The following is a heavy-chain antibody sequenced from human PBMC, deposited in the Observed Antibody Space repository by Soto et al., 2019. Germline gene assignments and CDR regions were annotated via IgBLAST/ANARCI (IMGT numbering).Heavy chain of an antibody. D-gene: IGHD3-22*01. Sequence: SETLSLTCAVSGYSISSGYYCGWIRQPPGKGLEWIGSIYHSGSTYYNPSLKSRVTISVDTSKNQFSLKLSSVTAADTAVYYCARGYYDSSGYYGNPWWYFDLWGRGTLVTVSS. J-gene: IGHJ2*01. CDR2: IYHSGST. V-gene: IGHV4-38-2*01. CDR3: ARGYYDSSGYYGNPWWYFDL. CDR1: GYSISSGYY.